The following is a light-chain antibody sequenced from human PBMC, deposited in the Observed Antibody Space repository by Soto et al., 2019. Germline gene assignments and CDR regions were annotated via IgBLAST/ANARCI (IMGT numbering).Light chain of an antibody. Sequence: DIQMTQAPSTLSASVRDIVTITCRARQSISSWLAWHQQKPGKAPKLLIYKASSLESGVPSRFSGSGSGTEFTLNISSLQPDDFATYYCQQYNSYSYTFGQGTKLEIK. CDR2: KAS. V-gene: IGKV1-5*03. J-gene: IGKJ2*01. CDR3: QQYNSYSYT. CDR1: QSISSW.